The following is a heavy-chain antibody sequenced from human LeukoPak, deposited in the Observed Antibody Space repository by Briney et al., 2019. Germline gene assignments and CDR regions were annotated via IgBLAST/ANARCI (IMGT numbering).Heavy chain of an antibody. CDR3: ARDVIVVVVAATPPYDY. CDR1: GGTFSSYA. J-gene: IGHJ4*02. CDR2: IIPIFGTA. D-gene: IGHD2-15*01. V-gene: IGHV1-69*01. Sequence: SVKVSCKASGGTFSSYAISWVRQAPGQGLEWMGGIIPIFGTANYAQKFQGRVTITADESTSTAYMELSSLRSDDTAVYYCARDVIVVVVAATPPYDYWGQGTLVTVSS.